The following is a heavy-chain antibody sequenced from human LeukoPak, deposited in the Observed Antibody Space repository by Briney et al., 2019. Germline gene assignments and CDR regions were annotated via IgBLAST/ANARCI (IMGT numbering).Heavy chain of an antibody. CDR1: GFTFSNYA. V-gene: IGHV3-23*01. CDR3: AKTQGYYDA. CDR2: IYGSDDKT. D-gene: IGHD2-15*01. Sequence: GGSLRLSCVASGFTFSNYAMSWVRQAPGKGLELVSGIYGSDDKTVYGDAVKGRFTISRDSSKNTLYLQMNSLRAGDTAVYYCAKTQGYYDAWGQGALVTVSS. J-gene: IGHJ5*02.